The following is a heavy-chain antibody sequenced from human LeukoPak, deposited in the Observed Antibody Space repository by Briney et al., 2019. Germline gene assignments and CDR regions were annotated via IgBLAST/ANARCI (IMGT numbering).Heavy chain of an antibody. CDR1: GGSFSGYY. CDR2: VNHSGST. CDR3: ARKKSYYSSSWPGAFDI. D-gene: IGHD6-13*01. Sequence: PSETLSLTCAVYGGSFSGYYWSWIRQPPGKGLEWIGDVNHSGSTNYNPSLKSRVTISVDTSKNQFSLKLSSVTAADTAVYYCARKKSYYSSSWPGAFDIWGQGTMVTVSS. J-gene: IGHJ3*02. V-gene: IGHV4-34*01.